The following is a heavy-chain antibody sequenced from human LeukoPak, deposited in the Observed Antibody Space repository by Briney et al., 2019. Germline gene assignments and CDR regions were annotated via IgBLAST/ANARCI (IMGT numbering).Heavy chain of an antibody. D-gene: IGHD3-22*01. CDR3: ARGPASSAFDY. CDR1: GFTFSSYG. Sequence: GGSLRLSCAASGFTFSSYGMHWVRQAPGKGLEWVAVIWYDGSNKYYADSVKGRFTISRDNSKNTLYLQMNSLRAEDTAVYYCARGPASSAFDYWGQGTLVTVSS. V-gene: IGHV3-33*01. J-gene: IGHJ4*02. CDR2: IWYDGSNK.